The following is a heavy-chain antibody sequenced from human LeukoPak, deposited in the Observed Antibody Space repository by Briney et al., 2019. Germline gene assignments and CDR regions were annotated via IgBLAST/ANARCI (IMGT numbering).Heavy chain of an antibody. CDR3: AVTMYYYDSSGYYYGGAFDI. CDR2: INPNSGGT. CDR1: GYTFTGYY. Sequence: ASVKVSCKASGYTFTGYYMHWVRQARGQGREWMGWINPNSGGTNYAQKFQGRVTMTRDTSISTAYMELSRLRSDDTAVYYCAVTMYYYDSSGYYYGGAFDIWGQGTMVTVSS. D-gene: IGHD3-22*01. J-gene: IGHJ3*02. V-gene: IGHV1-2*02.